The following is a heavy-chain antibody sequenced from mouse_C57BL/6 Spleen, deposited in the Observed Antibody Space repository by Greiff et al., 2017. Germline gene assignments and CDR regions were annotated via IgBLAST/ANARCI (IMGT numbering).Heavy chain of an antibody. Sequence: VQLQESGPELVKPGASVKISCTASGYAFSSSWMNWVKQRPGKGLEWIGRIYPGDGDTNYTGKFKGKATLTADKSSSTAYMQLSSLTSEDSAVYFCARSAITTVVATDYWGQGTTLTVSS. D-gene: IGHD1-1*01. J-gene: IGHJ2*01. CDR2: IYPGDGDT. CDR3: ARSAITTVVATDY. CDR1: GYAFSSSW. V-gene: IGHV1-82*01.